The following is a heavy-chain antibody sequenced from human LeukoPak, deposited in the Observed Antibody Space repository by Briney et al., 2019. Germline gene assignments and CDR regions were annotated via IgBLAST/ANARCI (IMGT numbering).Heavy chain of an antibody. Sequence: SETLSLTCTVSGYSISSGYYWGWIRQPPGKGLEWIGSIYHSGSTYYNPSLKSRVTISVDTSKNQFSLKLSSVTAADTAVYYCARQPMTDYWGQGTLVTVSS. CDR2: IYHSGST. CDR1: GYSISSGYY. CDR3: ARQPMTDY. D-gene: IGHD3-22*01. V-gene: IGHV4-38-2*02. J-gene: IGHJ4*02.